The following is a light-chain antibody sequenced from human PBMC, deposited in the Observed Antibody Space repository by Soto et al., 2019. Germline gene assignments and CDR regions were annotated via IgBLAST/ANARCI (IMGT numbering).Light chain of an antibody. CDR3: SSYAGSSAYVL. J-gene: IGLJ3*02. Sequence: QSALTQPPSASGSPGQSVAISCTGTSSDVGGYNYVSWYQQHPGKAPKLMIYEVNKRPSGVPDRFSGSKSGNTASLTVSGLQAEDEADYYCSSYAGSSAYVLFGGGTQLTVL. CDR1: SSDVGGYNY. CDR2: EVN. V-gene: IGLV2-8*01.